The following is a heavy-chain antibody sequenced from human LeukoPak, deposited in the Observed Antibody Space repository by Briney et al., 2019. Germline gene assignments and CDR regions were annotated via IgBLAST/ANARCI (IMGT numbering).Heavy chain of an antibody. CDR3: ARLTPGKNWFDP. CDR1: GYSINSAYY. V-gene: IGHV4-38-2*02. J-gene: IGHJ5*02. D-gene: IGHD3-10*01. CDR2: MYHSGIT. Sequence: SETLSPTCTVSGYSINSAYYWGWIRQPPGKGLERIGTMYHSGITYYNLSLKSRLTISVDTSKNQFSLKLHSVTAADTAVYYCARLTPGKNWFDPWGHGTLVTVS.